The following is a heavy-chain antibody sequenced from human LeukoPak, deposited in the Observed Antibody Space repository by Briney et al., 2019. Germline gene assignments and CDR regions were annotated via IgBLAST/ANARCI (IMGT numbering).Heavy chain of an antibody. J-gene: IGHJ4*02. CDR3: AKESRGTTVVTPFWVSRFRSYFDY. CDR1: GFTFSSYA. Sequence: GGSLRLSCAASGFTFSSYAMSWVRQAPGKGLEWVSAISGSGGSTYYADSVKGRFTISRDNSKNTLYLQMNSLRAEDTAVYYCAKESRGTTVVTPFWVSRFRSYFDYWGQGTLVTVSS. D-gene: IGHD4-23*01. CDR2: ISGSGGST. V-gene: IGHV3-23*01.